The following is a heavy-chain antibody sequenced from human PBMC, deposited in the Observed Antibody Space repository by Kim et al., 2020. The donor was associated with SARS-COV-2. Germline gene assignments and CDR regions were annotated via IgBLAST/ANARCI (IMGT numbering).Heavy chain of an antibody. Sequence: ANSVKGCFTISRDTAKTASYLQMNSRRAEDTAVYYCVRGSGNFGDFDLWGQGTLVTISS. D-gene: IGHD3-10*01. CDR3: VRGSGNFGDFDL. J-gene: IGHJ4*02. V-gene: IGHV3-74*01.